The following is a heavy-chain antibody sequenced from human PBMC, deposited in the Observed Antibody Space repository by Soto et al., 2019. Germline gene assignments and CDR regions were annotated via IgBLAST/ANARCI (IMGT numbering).Heavy chain of an antibody. CDR3: AGSSGYPDAFDI. V-gene: IGHV4-30-2*01. J-gene: IGHJ3*02. CDR2: IYHSGST. CDR1: VCSIRSRGYS. Sequence: SDTLSLTCAFSVCSIRSRGYSWSWIRQPPGKGLEWIGYIYHSGSTYYNPSLKSRVTISVDRSKNQFSLKLSSVTAADTAVYYCAGSSGYPDAFDIWGQGTMVT. D-gene: IGHD3-22*01.